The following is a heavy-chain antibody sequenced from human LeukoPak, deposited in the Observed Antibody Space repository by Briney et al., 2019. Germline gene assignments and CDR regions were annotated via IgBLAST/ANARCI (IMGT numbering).Heavy chain of an antibody. V-gene: IGHV1-18*01. Sequence: ASVKVSCKASGYTFINDDINWVRQAPGQGLEWMGWISAYNGNTNYAQKLQGRVTMTTDTSTSTAYMELRSLRSDDTAVYYCARDPDLYFWGGYCDYWGQGTLVTVSS. CDR3: ARDPDLYFWGGYCDY. CDR1: GYTFINDD. CDR2: ISAYNGNT. D-gene: IGHD3-3*01. J-gene: IGHJ4*02.